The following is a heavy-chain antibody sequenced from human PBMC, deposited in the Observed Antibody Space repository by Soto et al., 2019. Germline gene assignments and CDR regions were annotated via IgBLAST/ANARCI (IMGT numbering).Heavy chain of an antibody. CDR2: IWYDGSNK. V-gene: IGHV3-33*01. Sequence: HPGGSLRLSCAASGFTFSSYGMHWVRQAPGKGLEWVAVIWYDGSNKYYADSVKGRFTISRDNSKNTLYLQMNSLRAEDTAVYYCARELTMVRGVTYYYYGMDVWGQGTTVTVPS. D-gene: IGHD3-10*01. CDR3: ARELTMVRGVTYYYYGMDV. J-gene: IGHJ6*02. CDR1: GFTFSSYG.